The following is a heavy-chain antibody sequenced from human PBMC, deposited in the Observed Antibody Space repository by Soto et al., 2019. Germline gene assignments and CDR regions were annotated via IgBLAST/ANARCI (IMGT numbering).Heavy chain of an antibody. D-gene: IGHD2-2*01. Sequence: QVQLVQSGAEVKKPGSSVKVSCEASGGTFSSYAISWVRQAPGQGLEWMGGIIPIPGTANYAQKFQGRVTITADESTSTAYMELSSLRSEDTDVYYCARSQGSSTSLELYYYYYYGMDVWGQGTTVTVSS. CDR3: ARSQGSSTSLELYYYYYYGMDV. V-gene: IGHV1-69*01. CDR1: GGTFSSYA. CDR2: IIPIPGTA. J-gene: IGHJ6*02.